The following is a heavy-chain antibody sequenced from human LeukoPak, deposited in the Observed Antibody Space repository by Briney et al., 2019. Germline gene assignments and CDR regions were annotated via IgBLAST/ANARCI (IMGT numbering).Heavy chain of an antibody. V-gene: IGHV3-23*01. D-gene: IGHD6-13*01. CDR1: GYTFSSYA. Sequence: GGSLRLSCVASGYTFSSYAMSWVRQAPGKGLEWVSAISGSGGSTYYADSVKGRFTISRDNSKNTLYLQMNSLRAEDTAVYYCAKLRQQLIDAFDIWGQGTMVTVSS. CDR3: AKLRQQLIDAFDI. CDR2: ISGSGGST. J-gene: IGHJ3*02.